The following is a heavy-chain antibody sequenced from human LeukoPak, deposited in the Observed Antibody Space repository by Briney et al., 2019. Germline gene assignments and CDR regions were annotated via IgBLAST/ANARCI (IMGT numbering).Heavy chain of an antibody. CDR2: IYYSGST. V-gene: IGHV4-39*07. D-gene: IGHD4-17*01. Sequence: PSETLSLTCTVSGASISSSSYYWGWIRQPPGKGLEWIGSIYYSGSTYYNPSLKSRVTISVDTSKNQFSLKLSSVTAADTAVYYCARGPRLRFDYWGQGTLVTVSS. CDR3: ARGPRLRFDY. CDR1: GASISSSSYY. J-gene: IGHJ4*02.